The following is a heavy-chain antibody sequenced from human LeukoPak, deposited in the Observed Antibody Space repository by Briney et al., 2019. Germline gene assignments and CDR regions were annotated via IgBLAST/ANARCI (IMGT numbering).Heavy chain of an antibody. Sequence: PGGSLTLSCAASGFTFSSYEMNWVRQAPGKGLEWSHSGGANRFYSESVKGRFTISRDNAKNSLYLHMNSLRAEDTGVYYCARIGTTTRGPAGLDVWGQGTTVTVSS. CDR3: ARIGTTTRGPAGLDV. J-gene: IGHJ6*02. D-gene: IGHD2/OR15-2a*01. CDR2: GGANR. CDR1: GFTFSSYE. V-gene: IGHV3-48*03.